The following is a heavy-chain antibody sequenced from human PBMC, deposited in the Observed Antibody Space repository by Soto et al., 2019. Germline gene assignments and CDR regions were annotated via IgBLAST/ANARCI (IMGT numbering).Heavy chain of an antibody. CDR2: ISSNGGTT. CDR1: GFTFSSYD. D-gene: IGHD1-7*01. CDR3: VRRVSGNYDY. V-gene: IGHV3-64*01. Sequence: EVQLAESGGGMVQPGGSLRLSCVASGFTFSSYDMHWVRQAPGKGLEYVSSISSNGGTTYYGNSVKGRFTISRDNSKNTLYRQMGILRAEDIAVYYCVRRVSGNYDYWGQGPLVTVSS. J-gene: IGHJ4*02.